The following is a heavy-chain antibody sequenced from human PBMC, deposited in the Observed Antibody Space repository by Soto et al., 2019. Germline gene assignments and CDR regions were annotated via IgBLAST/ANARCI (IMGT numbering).Heavy chain of an antibody. CDR2: ITVNSGNT. J-gene: IGHJ4*02. D-gene: IGHD6-19*01. CDR3: GRGLGGGWYYFDY. CDR1: GYSFISYG. V-gene: IGHV1-18*04. Sequence: ASVKVSCKASGYSFISYGIDWVRQAPGQGLEWMGWITVNSGNTNYPQKFQGRVTMTTDTSTSTAYMELRSLTSDDTAIYYCGRGLGGGWYYFDYWGPGTLVTVSS.